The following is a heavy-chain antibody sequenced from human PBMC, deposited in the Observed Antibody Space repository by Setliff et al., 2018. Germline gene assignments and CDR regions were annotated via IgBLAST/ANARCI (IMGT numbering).Heavy chain of an antibody. D-gene: IGHD2-8*02. V-gene: IGHV4-59*11. J-gene: IGHJ4*02. Sequence: SETLSLTCTVSGGSISSHYWSWIRQPPGKGLEWIGSIYYSGSTNYNPSLKSRVTISVDTSKNQVSLKLSSVTAADTALYYCTVYNTGSSKDHYWGQGTPVTVSS. CDR2: IYYSGST. CDR1: GGSISSHY. CDR3: TVYNTGSSKDHY.